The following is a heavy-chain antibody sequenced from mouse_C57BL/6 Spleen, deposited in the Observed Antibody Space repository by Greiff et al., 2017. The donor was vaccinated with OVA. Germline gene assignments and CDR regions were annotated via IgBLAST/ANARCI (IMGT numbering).Heavy chain of an antibody. Sequence: EVKLMESEGGLVQPGSSMKLSCTASGFTFSDYYMAWVRQVPEKGLEWVANINYDGSSTYYLDSLKSRFIISRDNAKNILYLQMSSPKSEDTATYYCARDPPGNWYFDVWGTGTTVTVSS. V-gene: IGHV5-16*01. J-gene: IGHJ1*03. CDR1: GFTFSDYY. D-gene: IGHD1-1*02. CDR3: ARDPPGNWYFDV. CDR2: INYDGSST.